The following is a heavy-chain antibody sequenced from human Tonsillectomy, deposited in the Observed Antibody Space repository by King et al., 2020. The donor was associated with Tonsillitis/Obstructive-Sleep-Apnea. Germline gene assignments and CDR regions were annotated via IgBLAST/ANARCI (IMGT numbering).Heavy chain of an antibody. Sequence: QLVQSGGGVVQPGRSLRLSCAASGFTFSSYAMHWVRQAPGKGLEWVAVISFDGTNKYYTDSVKGRFTISRDNSKNTLYLQMNSLRAEDTAVYYCGRDTALDAFDIWGQGTMVTVSS. V-gene: IGHV3-30*04. CDR2: ISFDGTNK. D-gene: IGHD5-18*01. CDR3: GRDTALDAFDI. CDR1: GFTFSSYA. J-gene: IGHJ3*02.